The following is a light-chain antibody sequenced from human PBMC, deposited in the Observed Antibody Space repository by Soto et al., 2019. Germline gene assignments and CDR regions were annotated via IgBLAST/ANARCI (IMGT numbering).Light chain of an antibody. J-gene: IGLJ1*01. V-gene: IGLV2-14*01. Sequence: SALTQPASVSGSPGQSITISCTGTSNDVGGYNFVSWYQQHPDKAPKLMIYDVTNRPSGVSNRFSGSKSGNTASLTISGLQAEDEADYYCSSYTSISTYVFGTGTKVTVL. CDR1: SNDVGGYNF. CDR2: DVT. CDR3: SSYTSISTYV.